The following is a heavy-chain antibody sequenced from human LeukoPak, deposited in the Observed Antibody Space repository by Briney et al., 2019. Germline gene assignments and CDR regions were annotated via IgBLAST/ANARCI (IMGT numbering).Heavy chain of an antibody. V-gene: IGHV3-30*03. CDR2: LSHDGTTA. CDR3: AREGQRLRVGY. D-gene: IGHD4-17*01. Sequence: PGGSLRLSCAASGFIFSSYWMSWVRQAPGKGLEWLAYLSHDGTTAYYANSVKGRLTISRDNSKNTLFLQLSSLRTEDTAVYYCAREGQRLRVGYWGQGTLVTVSS. CDR1: GFIFSSYW. J-gene: IGHJ4*02.